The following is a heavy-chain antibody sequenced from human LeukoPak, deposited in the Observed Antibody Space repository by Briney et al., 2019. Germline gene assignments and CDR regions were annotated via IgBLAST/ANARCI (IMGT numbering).Heavy chain of an antibody. CDR3: ARVVYCSGGSCQIFAFDI. Sequence: GGSLRLSCAASGFTFSNYAMSWVRQAPGKGLEWVSYISSTGSTIFYADSVKGRFIISRDNAKDSLYLQMNSLRAEDTAVYYCARVVYCSGGSCQIFAFDIWGQGTMVTVSS. V-gene: IGHV3-11*01. J-gene: IGHJ3*02. D-gene: IGHD2-15*01. CDR2: ISSTGSTI. CDR1: GFTFSNYA.